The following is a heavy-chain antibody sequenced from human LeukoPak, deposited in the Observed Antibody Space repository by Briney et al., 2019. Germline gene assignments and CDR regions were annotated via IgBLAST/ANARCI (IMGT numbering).Heavy chain of an antibody. CDR3: ARGAKDSSSWSFDY. Sequence: GGSLRLSCAASGFTFSSYAMHWVRQAPGKGLEWVAVISYDGSNKYYADSVKGRFTISRDNSKNTLYLQMNSLRAEDTAVYYCARGAKDSSSWSFDYWGQGTLVTVSS. CDR1: GFTFSSYA. V-gene: IGHV3-30-3*01. D-gene: IGHD6-13*01. J-gene: IGHJ4*02. CDR2: ISYDGSNK.